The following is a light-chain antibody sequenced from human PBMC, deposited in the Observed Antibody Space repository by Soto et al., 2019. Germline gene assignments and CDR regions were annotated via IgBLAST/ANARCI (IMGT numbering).Light chain of an antibody. J-gene: IGKJ1*01. Sequence: DIQMSQSPSTMSGSVGDRVTITCRASQTISSWLAWYQQKPGKAPKLLIYKASTLKSGVPSRFSGSGSGTEFTLTISSLQPDDFATYYCQHYNSYSEAFGQGSMADIK. CDR3: QHYNSYSEA. CDR1: QTISSW. CDR2: KAS. V-gene: IGKV1-5*03.